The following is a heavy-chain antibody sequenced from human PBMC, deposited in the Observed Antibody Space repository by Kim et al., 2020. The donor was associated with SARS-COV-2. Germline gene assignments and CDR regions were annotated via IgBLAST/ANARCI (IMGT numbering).Heavy chain of an antibody. CDR3: ARVYGSGSYYNVPTFDY. Sequence: SETLSLTCTVSGGSISSSSYYWGWIRQPPGKGLEWIGSIYYSGSTYYNPSLKSRVTISVDTSKNQFSLKLSSVTAADTAVYYCARVYGSGSYYNVPTFDYWGQGTLVTVSS. CDR2: IYYSGST. D-gene: IGHD3-10*01. V-gene: IGHV4-39*07. J-gene: IGHJ4*02. CDR1: GGSISSSSYY.